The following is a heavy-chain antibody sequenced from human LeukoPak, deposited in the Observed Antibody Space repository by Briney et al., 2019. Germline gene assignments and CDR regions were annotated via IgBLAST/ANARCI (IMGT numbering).Heavy chain of an antibody. CDR3: AKVLRHWTHALVFHH. V-gene: IGHV3-23*01. CDR2: IGGSGGST. D-gene: IGHD3-16*01. Sequence: PGGSLRLSCAASGFTFSTYAMSWVRQAPGKGLEWVSVIGGSGGSTYYADSVKGRFTISRDNSRNTLYLQMNSLRAEDTAVYYCAKVLRHWTHALVFHHWGQGTLVTVSS. J-gene: IGHJ4*02. CDR1: GFTFSTYA.